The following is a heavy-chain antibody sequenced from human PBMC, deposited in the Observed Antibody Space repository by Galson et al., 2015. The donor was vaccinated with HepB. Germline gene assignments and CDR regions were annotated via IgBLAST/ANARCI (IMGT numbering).Heavy chain of an antibody. Sequence: SLRLSCAASGFIFSDYYMSWIRQAPGKGLEWVSYISSSSSYTNYADSVKGRFTISRDNAKNSLYLQMNSLRAEDTAVYYCARDLTTYYGIYDYWGQGTLVTVSS. V-gene: IGHV3-11*06. CDR2: ISSSSSYT. CDR1: GFIFSDYY. J-gene: IGHJ4*02. CDR3: ARDLTTYYGIYDY. D-gene: IGHD3-9*01.